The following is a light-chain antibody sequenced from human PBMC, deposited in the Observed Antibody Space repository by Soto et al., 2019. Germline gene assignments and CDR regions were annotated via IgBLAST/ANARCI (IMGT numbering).Light chain of an antibody. J-gene: IGLJ1*01. Sequence: QYALTQPACVCGYIGKSITISCTGTSSDVGGYNYVSWYQQHSGKAPKLMIYDVSNRPSGVSNRFSGSKSGNTASLTISGLQAEDEADYYCGSYASSSTLYVFGTGTKVTVL. V-gene: IGLV2-14*01. CDR3: GSYASSSTLYV. CDR1: SSDVGGYNY. CDR2: DVS.